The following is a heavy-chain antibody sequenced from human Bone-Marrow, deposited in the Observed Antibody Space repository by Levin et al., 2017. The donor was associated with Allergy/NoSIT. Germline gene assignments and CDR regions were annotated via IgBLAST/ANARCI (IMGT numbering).Heavy chain of an antibody. J-gene: IGHJ3*02. CDR3: AREGYCSGGSCPDVFDI. D-gene: IGHD2-15*01. CDR1: GFTFSTYG. Sequence: SCAASGFTFSTYGMHWVRQAPGKGLEWVAVIWYDGSNKYYGDSVKGRFTISRDNSMNTLYLQMSSLRAEDTAVYYCAREGYCSGGSCPDVFDIWGQGTMVTVSS. V-gene: IGHV3-33*01. CDR2: IWYDGSNK.